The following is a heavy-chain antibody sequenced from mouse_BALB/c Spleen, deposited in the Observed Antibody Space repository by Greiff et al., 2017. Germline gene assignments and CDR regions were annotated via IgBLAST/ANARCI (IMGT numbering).Heavy chain of an antibody. CDR3: ARDGGYSWFAY. CDR1: GFSLTSYG. Sequence: LQESGPGLVQPSQSLSITCTVSGFSLTSYGVHWVRQSPGKGLEWLGVIWSGGSTDYNAAFISRLSISKDNSKSQVFFKMNSLQANDTAIYYCARDGGYSWFAYWGQGTLVTVSA. CDR2: IWSGGST. V-gene: IGHV2-2*02. D-gene: IGHD2-3*01. J-gene: IGHJ3*01.